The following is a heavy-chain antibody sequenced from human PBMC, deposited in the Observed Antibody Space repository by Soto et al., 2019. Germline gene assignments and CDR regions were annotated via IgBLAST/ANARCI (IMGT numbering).Heavy chain of an antibody. CDR3: ARGLKGSGYYNVSYYFDY. J-gene: IGHJ4*02. CDR2: INHSGST. V-gene: IGHV4-34*01. CDR1: GGSFSGYY. D-gene: IGHD3-9*01. Sequence: SETLSLTCAVYGGSFSGYYWSWIRQPPGKGLEWIGEINHSGSTNYNPSLKSRVTISVDTSKNQFSLKLSSVTAADTAVYYCARGLKGSGYYNVSYYFDYWGQGTLVTVSS.